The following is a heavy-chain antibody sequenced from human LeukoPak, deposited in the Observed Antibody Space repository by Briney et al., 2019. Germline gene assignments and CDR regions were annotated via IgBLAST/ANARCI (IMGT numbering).Heavy chain of an antibody. J-gene: IGHJ4*02. Sequence: ASVKVSCKASGYTFTSYGISWARQAPGQGLEWMGWISVYNVNTNYAQGFQGRVTMTTDTSTSTAYMELRSLRSDDTAVYYCARGEYVVDYWGQGTLVTVSS. CDR2: ISVYNVNT. D-gene: IGHD2-15*01. V-gene: IGHV1-18*01. CDR3: ARGEYVVDY. CDR1: GYTFTSYG.